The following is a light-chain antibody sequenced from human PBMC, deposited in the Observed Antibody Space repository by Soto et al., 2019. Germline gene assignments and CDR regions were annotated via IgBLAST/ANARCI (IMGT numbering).Light chain of an antibody. V-gene: IGKV3-11*01. CDR2: DAF. J-gene: IGKJ4*01. Sequence: EIVLTQSPVTLSLSPGERATLSCRASQSVRSYLAWYQQKPGQAPRLLIYDAFKRATGIPARFSGSGSGTDFSLTISSLEPEDFAVYYGQQRSNWPCTFGGGTKVEIK. CDR1: QSVRSY. CDR3: QQRSNWPCT.